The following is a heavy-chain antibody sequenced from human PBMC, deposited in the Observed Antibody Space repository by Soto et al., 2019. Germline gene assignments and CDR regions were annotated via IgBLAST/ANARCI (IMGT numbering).Heavy chain of an antibody. CDR2: ITATGDRT. CDR1: GFRFSSYS. J-gene: IGHJ4*02. V-gene: IGHV3-23*01. CDR3: ATMNGYFEY. Sequence: GGSLRLSCADSGFRFSSYSMIWFRQTPGKGLEWVAAITATGDRTYYADSVTGRFTISRDNSKKTHYLQMTSLRAEDTAMYYCATMNGYFEYWGQGTPVTVSS. D-gene: IGHD1-1*01.